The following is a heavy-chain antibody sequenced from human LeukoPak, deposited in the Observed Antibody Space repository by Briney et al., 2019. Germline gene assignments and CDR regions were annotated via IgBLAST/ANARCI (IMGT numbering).Heavy chain of an antibody. D-gene: IGHD4-17*01. CDR3: ARWVTGDYGDYFGY. V-gene: IGHV1-2*02. J-gene: IGHJ4*02. CDR1: GYTFTGYY. Sequence: GASVKVSCKASGYTFTGYYMHWVRQAPGQGLEWMGWINPNSGGTNYAQKFQGRVTMTRDTSISTAYMELSSLRSDDTAVYFCARWVTGDYGDYFGYWGQGTLVTVSS. CDR2: INPNSGGT.